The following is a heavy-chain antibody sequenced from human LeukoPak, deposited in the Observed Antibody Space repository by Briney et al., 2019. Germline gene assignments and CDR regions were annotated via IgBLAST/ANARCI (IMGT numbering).Heavy chain of an antibody. V-gene: IGHV1-69*13. D-gene: IGHD2-15*01. CDR1: GGTFSSYA. J-gene: IGHJ4*02. Sequence: ASVTVSCKASGGTFSSYAISWVRQAPGQGLEWMGGIIPIFGTANYAQTFQGRVTITADESTSTAYMELSSLRSEDTAVYYCARGQDLEPYCSGGSCYSPFDYWGQGTLVTVSS. CDR3: ARGQDLEPYCSGGSCYSPFDY. CDR2: IIPIFGTA.